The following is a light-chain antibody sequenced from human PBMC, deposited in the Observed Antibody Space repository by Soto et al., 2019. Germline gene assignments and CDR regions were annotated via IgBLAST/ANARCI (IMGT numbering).Light chain of an antibody. V-gene: IGLV2-23*02. J-gene: IGLJ1*01. CDR1: SGDVGSYNL. CDR2: EVT. Sequence: QSALTQPASVSGSPGQSITIPCTGTSGDVGSYNLVSWYQQHPGKAPKLLIYEVTERPSGVSNRFSGSKSGNTASLTISGLQPYDEADYYCCSYAGNSEVFGTGTKVTVL. CDR3: CSYAGNSEV.